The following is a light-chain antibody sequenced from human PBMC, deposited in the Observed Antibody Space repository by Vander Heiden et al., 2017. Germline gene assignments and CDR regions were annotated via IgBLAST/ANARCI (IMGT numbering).Light chain of an antibody. CDR1: TSTIGAGYD. CDR3: QSYDSSLGGHVV. V-gene: IGLV1-40*01. J-gene: IGLJ2*01. CDR2: DNI. Sequence: QSVLTQPTSVSGAPGQRVTISCTGSTSTIGAGYDVNWYQQLPGTAPKLLIYDNINRPSGVPDRFSGSKSGTSASLAITGLQAEDEADYYCQSYDSSLGGHVVFGGGTKLTVL.